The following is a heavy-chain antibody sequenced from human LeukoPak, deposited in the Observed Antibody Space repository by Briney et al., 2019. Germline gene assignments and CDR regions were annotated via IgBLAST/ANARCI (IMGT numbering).Heavy chain of an antibody. D-gene: IGHD5-18*01. CDR1: GFTFSSYW. Sequence: GGSLRLSCAASGFTFSSYWMSWVRQAPGKGLEWVANIKQDGSEKYYVDSVKGRFTISRDNAKNSLYPQMNSLRAEDTAVYYCARAAPYSYGSNFDYWGQGTLVTVSS. CDR2: IKQDGSEK. CDR3: ARAAPYSYGSNFDY. V-gene: IGHV3-7*01. J-gene: IGHJ4*02.